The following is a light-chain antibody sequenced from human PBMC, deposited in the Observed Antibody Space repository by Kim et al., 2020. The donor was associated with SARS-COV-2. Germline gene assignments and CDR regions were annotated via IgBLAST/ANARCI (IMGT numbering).Light chain of an antibody. CDR1: SLRTYY. Sequence: SSELTQDPAVSVALGQTVRITCQGDSLRTYYASWYQQKPGQAPVLVIYGKNNRPSGIPDRFSGSSSGNTASLTITGAQAEDEADYYCYSRDSSGNHLVFGAGTQLTVL. V-gene: IGLV3-19*01. CDR2: GKN. CDR3: YSRDSSGNHLV. J-gene: IGLJ1*01.